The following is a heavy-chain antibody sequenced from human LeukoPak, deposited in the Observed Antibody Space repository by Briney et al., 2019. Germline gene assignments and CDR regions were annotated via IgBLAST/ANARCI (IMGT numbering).Heavy chain of an antibody. CDR2: ISGSGGST. D-gene: IGHD1-7*01. CDR3: AKDRESPPPSRPGEL. CDR1: GFTFSSYS. J-gene: IGHJ4*02. V-gene: IGHV3-23*01. Sequence: PGGSLRLSCAASGFTFSSYSMSWVRQAPGKGLEWVSAISGSGGSTYYADSVKGRFTISRDNSKNTLYLQMNSLRAEDTAVYYCAKDRESPPPSRPGELWGQGTLVTVSS.